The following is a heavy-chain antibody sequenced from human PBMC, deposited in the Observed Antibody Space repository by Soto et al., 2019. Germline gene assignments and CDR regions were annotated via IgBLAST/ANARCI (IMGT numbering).Heavy chain of an antibody. V-gene: IGHV1-46*01. Sequence: GASVKVSCKASGYTFTSYYMHWVRQAPGQGLEWMGIINPSGGSTSYAQQFQGRVTMTRDTSTSTVYMELSSLRSEDTAMYYCARTRYYDILTGQFDYWGQGTLVTVSS. J-gene: IGHJ4*02. CDR1: GYTFTSYY. CDR2: INPSGGST. CDR3: ARTRYYDILTGQFDY. D-gene: IGHD3-9*01.